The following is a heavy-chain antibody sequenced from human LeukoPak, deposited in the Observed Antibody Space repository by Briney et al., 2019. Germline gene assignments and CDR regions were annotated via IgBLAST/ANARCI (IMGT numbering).Heavy chain of an antibody. CDR2: ISFDGSNK. V-gene: IGHV3-30*18. D-gene: IGHD3-10*01. CDR1: GFTFSSYG. Sequence: GGSLRLSCAASGFTFSSYGMHWVRQAPGKGLEWVAVISFDGSNKYYADSVKGRFTISRDNSKNTLYLQMNSLRAEDTAVYYCAKREPSYGSGSYFLDYWGQGTLVTVSS. J-gene: IGHJ4*02. CDR3: AKREPSYGSGSYFLDY.